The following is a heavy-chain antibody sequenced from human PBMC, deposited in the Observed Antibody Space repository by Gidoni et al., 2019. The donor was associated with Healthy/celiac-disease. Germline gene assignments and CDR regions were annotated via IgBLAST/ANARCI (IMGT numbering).Heavy chain of an antibody. V-gene: IGHV3-74*01. J-gene: IGHJ5*02. CDR2: INSDGSST. Sequence: EVQLVESGGGLVQPGGSLRPPCAASGFPFSRYWMHWVRQAPGKGLVWVSRINSDGSSTSSADSVEGRFTISRDNAKNTLYRQMTSLRAEDTAVYYCARGKTSGAGSGWFDPWGQGTLVTVSS. CDR1: GFPFSRYW. CDR3: ARGKTSGAGSGWFDP. D-gene: IGHD3-10*01.